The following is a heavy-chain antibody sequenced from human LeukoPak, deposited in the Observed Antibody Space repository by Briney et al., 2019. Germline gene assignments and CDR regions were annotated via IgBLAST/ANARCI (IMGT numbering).Heavy chain of an antibody. CDR1: GFTFSSYG. V-gene: IGHV3-15*01. D-gene: IGHD2-2*01. CDR3: TTGIDIVPYY. Sequence: GGSLRLSCAASGFTFSSYGMSWVRQAPGKGLEWVGRIKSKTDGGTTDYAAPVKGRFTISRDDSKNTLYLQMNSLKTEDTAVYYCTTGIDIVPYYWGQGTLVTVSS. J-gene: IGHJ4*02. CDR2: IKSKTDGGTT.